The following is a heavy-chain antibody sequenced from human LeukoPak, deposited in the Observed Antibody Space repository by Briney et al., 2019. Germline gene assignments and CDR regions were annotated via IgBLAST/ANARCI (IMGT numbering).Heavy chain of an antibody. J-gene: IGHJ4*02. Sequence: GGSLRLSCAASGFTFSYYGMHWVRQAPGKGLEWVAFIRYDGNDKFYAESVKGRFTISRDTSRNTLYLQMNSLRAEDTAVYYCAGPLDYFDYWGQGTLVTVSS. V-gene: IGHV3-30*02. CDR2: IRYDGNDK. CDR3: AGPLDYFDY. CDR1: GFTFSYYG.